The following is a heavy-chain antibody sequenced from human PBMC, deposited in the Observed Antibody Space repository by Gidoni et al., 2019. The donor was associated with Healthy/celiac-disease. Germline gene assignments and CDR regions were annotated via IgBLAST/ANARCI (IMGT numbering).Heavy chain of an antibody. CDR3: AKDSSSWYGGAFDI. CDR1: GFTFDDDA. J-gene: IGHJ3*02. Sequence: EVQLVESGGGLVQPDRSLRLSCEASGFTFDDDAMDWVRQAPGKGLEWVSGISWNSGSIGYADSVKGRFTISRDNAKNSLYLQMNSLRAEDTALYYCAKDSSSWYGGAFDIWGQGTMVTVSS. CDR2: ISWNSGSI. D-gene: IGHD6-13*01. V-gene: IGHV3-9*01.